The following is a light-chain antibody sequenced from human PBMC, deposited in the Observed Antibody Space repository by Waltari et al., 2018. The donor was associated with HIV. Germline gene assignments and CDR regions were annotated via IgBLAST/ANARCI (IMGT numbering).Light chain of an antibody. J-gene: IGKJ2*01. CDR1: ESVVNY. V-gene: IGKV3-15*01. CDR2: GAS. Sequence: EIVMTQSPATLSLSPGERATLSCKASESVVNYLAWYQQTPGQAPGLLIYGASTTATGVAGRFSGNGSGTEFTLTINRLQPEDFAIYYCHQYKSRPYTFGQGTKLEI. CDR3: HQYKSRPYT.